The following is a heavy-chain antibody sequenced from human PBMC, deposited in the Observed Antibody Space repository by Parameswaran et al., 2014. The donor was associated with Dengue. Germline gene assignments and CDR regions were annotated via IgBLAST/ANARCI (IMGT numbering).Heavy chain of an antibody. D-gene: IGHD1-26*01. Sequence: SWVRQAPGQGLEWMGWISAYNGNTNYAQKLQGRVTMTTDTSTSTAYMELRSLRSDDTAVYYCARALIVNWFDPGAREPWSPSPQ. CDR3: ARALIVNWFDP. V-gene: IGHV1-18*01. J-gene: IGHJ5*02. CDR2: ISAYNGNT.